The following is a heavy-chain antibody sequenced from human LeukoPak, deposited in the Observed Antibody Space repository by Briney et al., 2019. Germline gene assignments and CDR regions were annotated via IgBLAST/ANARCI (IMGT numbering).Heavy chain of an antibody. CDR1: GFTFSNYG. CDR2: ITGSGSKT. Sequence: PGGSLRLSCAASGFTFSNYGIAWVRQPPGKGLEWVSAITGSGSKTYYADSVKGRFTISRDNSKNTLSLQMNSLRAEDTAVYYCARDGEGTSLSFFDYWGLGTLVTVSA. CDR3: ARDGEGTSLSFFDY. J-gene: IGHJ4*02. V-gene: IGHV3-23*01. D-gene: IGHD3-10*01.